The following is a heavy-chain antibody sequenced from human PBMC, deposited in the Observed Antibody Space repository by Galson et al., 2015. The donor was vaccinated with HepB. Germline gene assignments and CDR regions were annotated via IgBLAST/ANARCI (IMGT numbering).Heavy chain of an antibody. D-gene: IGHD6-25*01. Sequence: SLRLSCAASGFTFSSYWMHWVRQAPGKGLVWVSRINSDGSSTSYADSVKGRFTISRDNAKNTLYLQMNSLRAEDTAVYYCAREPLNGSFDYWGQGTLVTVSS. CDR3: AREPLNGSFDY. J-gene: IGHJ4*02. CDR2: INSDGSST. V-gene: IGHV3-74*01. CDR1: GFTFSSYW.